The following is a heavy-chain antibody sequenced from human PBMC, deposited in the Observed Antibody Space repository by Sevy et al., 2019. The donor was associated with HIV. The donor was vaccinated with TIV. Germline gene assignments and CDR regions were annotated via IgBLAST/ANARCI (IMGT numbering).Heavy chain of an antibody. V-gene: IGHV3-48*02. J-gene: IGHJ3*02. CDR2: IRGSGTSI. CDR1: GFTFSSYS. D-gene: IGHD6-19*01. Sequence: GGSLRLSCAASGFTFSSYSMNWVRQAPGRGLEWIAYIRGSGTSIYYADSVKGRFTISRDNSKNSLYLQMNSLRDEDTDEYYCAREQWQITADDAFDIWGQGTLVTVSS. CDR3: AREQWQITADDAFDI.